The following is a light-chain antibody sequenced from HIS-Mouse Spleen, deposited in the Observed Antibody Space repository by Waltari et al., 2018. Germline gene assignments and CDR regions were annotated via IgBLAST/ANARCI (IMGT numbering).Light chain of an antibody. J-gene: IGLJ2*01. CDR1: ISDVGGYHY. V-gene: IGLV2-8*01. CDR2: EVS. CDR3: SSYAGSNIVV. Sequence: QSALTQPPSASGSPGQSVTISCTGTISDVGGYHYVPWYQQHPAKAPKLMIYEVSQRPSGVPDRFSGSKSGNTASLTVSGLQAEDEADYYCSSYAGSNIVVFGGGTKLTVL.